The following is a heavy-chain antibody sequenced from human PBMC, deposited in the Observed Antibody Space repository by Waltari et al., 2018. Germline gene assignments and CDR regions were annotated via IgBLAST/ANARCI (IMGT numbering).Heavy chain of an antibody. V-gene: IGHV3-23*04. J-gene: IGHJ6*02. D-gene: IGHD5-12*01. Sequence: EVQLVESGGGLVQPGGSLRLSCAASGFTFSSYAMSWVRQAPGKGLEWVSAISGSGGSTYYADSVKGRFTISRDNSKNTLYLQMNSLRAEDTAVYYCARDTRGGYVKGYYGMDVWGQGTTVTVSS. CDR2: ISGSGGST. CDR3: ARDTRGGYVKGYYGMDV. CDR1: GFTFSSYA.